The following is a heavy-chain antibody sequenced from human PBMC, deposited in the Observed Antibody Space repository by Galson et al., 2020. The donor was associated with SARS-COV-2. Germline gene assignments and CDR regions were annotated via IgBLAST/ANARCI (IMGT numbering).Heavy chain of an antibody. Sequence: ASETLSLTCTASDASLSDSFWSWIRQPAGKGLEWIGRVHTSGGTKYNPSLKRRVTMSLDTSKNQFSLNLAPVTAADMAFYFCARGTKYGIGWAYDFDYWGQGPLVTVSS. CDR2: VHTSGGT. J-gene: IGHJ4*02. CDR3: ARGTKYGIGWAYDFDY. CDR1: DASLSDSF. D-gene: IGHD6-19*01. V-gene: IGHV4-4*07.